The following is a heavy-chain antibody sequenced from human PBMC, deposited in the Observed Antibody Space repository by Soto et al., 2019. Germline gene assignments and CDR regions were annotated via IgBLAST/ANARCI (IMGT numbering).Heavy chain of an antibody. CDR2: ILHDGSAE. CDR1: GFIFTSYG. D-gene: IGHD4-4*01. V-gene: IGHV3-30*03. J-gene: IGHJ6*02. Sequence: GGSLRLSCAASGFIFTSYGMHWVRQAPGKGLEWMALILHDGSAEYYADSVKGRFTISRDNSKNTLYLQMNSLTAEDTAVYYCARSRDGYSFYFYYGMDGWGQWTTVTVYS. CDR3: ARSRDGYSFYFYYGMDG.